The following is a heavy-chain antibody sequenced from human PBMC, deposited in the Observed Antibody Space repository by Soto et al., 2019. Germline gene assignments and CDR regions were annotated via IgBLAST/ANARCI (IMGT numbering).Heavy chain of an antibody. CDR1: GGSISTYY. D-gene: IGHD2-2*01. J-gene: IGHJ6*02. V-gene: IGHV4-59*01. CDR2: IYYSGST. Sequence: SETLSLTCTVSGGSISTYYWSWIRHPPGKGLEWIGYIYYSGSTNYNPSLKSRVTISVDTSKNQFSLKLSSVTAADTAVYYCARGGISPYCSSTSCYEYYYYYGMDVWGQGTTVTVSS. CDR3: ARGGISPYCSSTSCYEYYYYYGMDV.